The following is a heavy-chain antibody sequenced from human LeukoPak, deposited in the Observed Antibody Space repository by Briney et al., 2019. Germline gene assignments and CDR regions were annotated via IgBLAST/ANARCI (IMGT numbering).Heavy chain of an antibody. CDR1: GGSISSYY. Sequence: SETLSLTCTVSGGSISSYYWSWIRQPPGKGLEWIGYIYYSGSTNYNPSLKSRVTISVDTSKNQFSLKLSSVTAADTAVYYCARDLTYGSGKEPAYYFDYWGQGTLVTVSS. D-gene: IGHD3-10*01. V-gene: IGHV4-59*01. J-gene: IGHJ4*02. CDR2: IYYSGST. CDR3: ARDLTYGSGKEPAYYFDY.